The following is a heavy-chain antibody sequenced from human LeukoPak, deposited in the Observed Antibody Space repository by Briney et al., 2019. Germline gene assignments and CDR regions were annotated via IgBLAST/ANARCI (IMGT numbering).Heavy chain of an antibody. Sequence: GGSLRLSCAASGFTFSDYWMHWVRQAPGRGLEWVANIKQDGSERYYVDSVKGRFTITRDNAKNSLSLQMNNLRVEDTAVYYCVRAIAAAASYWGQGTLVTVSS. CDR3: VRAIAAAASY. CDR1: GFTFSDYW. CDR2: IKQDGSER. D-gene: IGHD6-13*01. V-gene: IGHV3-7*01. J-gene: IGHJ4*02.